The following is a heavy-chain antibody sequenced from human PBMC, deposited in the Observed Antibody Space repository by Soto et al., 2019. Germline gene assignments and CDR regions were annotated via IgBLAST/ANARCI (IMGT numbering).Heavy chain of an antibody. CDR1: GFNFSSYA. CDR2: ISYDGSNK. V-gene: IGHV3-30-3*01. Sequence: QVQLVESGGGVVQPGRSLRLSCAASGFNFSSYAMHWVRQAPGKGLEWVAVISYDGSNKYYADSVKGRFTISRDNSKNTLYLQMNSLRAEDTAVYYCARDLGAARHYYCYGMDVWGQGTTVTVSS. CDR3: ARDLGAARHYYCYGMDV. J-gene: IGHJ6*02. D-gene: IGHD6-6*01.